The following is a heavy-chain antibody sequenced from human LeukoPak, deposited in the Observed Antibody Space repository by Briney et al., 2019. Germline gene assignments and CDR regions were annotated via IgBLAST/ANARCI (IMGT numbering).Heavy chain of an antibody. CDR1: GGSISSSIYY. V-gene: IGHV4-39*07. J-gene: IGHJ3*02. D-gene: IGHD6-13*01. Sequence: SETLSLTCGVSGGSISSSIYYWGWIRQPPGKGLEWIANVYYSGITYYNPSLKSRVTISVDTSQNHFSLKLRSVTAADTAVYFCARNLAGAGIGGAFDIWGQGTMVTVSS. CDR2: VYYSGIT. CDR3: ARNLAGAGIGGAFDI.